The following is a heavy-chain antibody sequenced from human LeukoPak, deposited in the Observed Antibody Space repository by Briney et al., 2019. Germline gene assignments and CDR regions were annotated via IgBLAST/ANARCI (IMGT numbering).Heavy chain of an antibody. CDR2: ISYDGSNK. CDR3: AKDQLRLAAAGYYFDY. J-gene: IGHJ4*02. Sequence: GRSLRLSCAASGFTFSSYGMHWVRQAPGKGLEWVAVISYDGSNKYYADSVKGRFTISRDNSKNTLYLQMNSLRAEDTAVYYCAKDQLRLAAAGYYFDYWGQGTLVTVSS. V-gene: IGHV3-30*18. CDR1: GFTFSSYG. D-gene: IGHD6-13*01.